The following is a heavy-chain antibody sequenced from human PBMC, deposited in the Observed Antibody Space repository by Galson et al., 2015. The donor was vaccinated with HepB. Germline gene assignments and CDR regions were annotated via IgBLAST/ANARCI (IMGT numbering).Heavy chain of an antibody. CDR2: ISYDGSNK. CDR1: GFTFSSYA. Sequence: SLRLSCAASGFTFSSYAMHWVRQAPGKGLEWVAVISYDGSNKYYADSVKGRFTISRDNSKNTLYLQMNSLRAEDTAVYYCARDRDYYDSSGYSARYFDYWGQGTLVTVSS. D-gene: IGHD3-22*01. CDR3: ARDRDYYDSSGYSARYFDY. J-gene: IGHJ4*02. V-gene: IGHV3-30-3*01.